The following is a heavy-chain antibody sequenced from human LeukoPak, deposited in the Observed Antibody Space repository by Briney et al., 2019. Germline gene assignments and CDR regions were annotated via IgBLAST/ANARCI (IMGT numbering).Heavy chain of an antibody. D-gene: IGHD3-3*01. Sequence: SETLSLTCTVSGGSISSYYWSWIRQPPGKGLEWTGYIYYSGSTNYNPSLKSRVTISVDTSKNQFSLKLSSVTAADTAVYYCARVVGTYDFWSGYHNDAFDIWGQGTMVTVSS. CDR3: ARVVGTYDFWSGYHNDAFDI. CDR2: IYYSGST. V-gene: IGHV4-59*01. CDR1: GGSISSYY. J-gene: IGHJ3*02.